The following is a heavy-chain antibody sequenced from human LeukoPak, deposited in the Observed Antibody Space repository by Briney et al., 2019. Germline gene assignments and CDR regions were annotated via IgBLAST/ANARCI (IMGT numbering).Heavy chain of an antibody. CDR2: IKQDGSEK. CDR1: GFTFSNYW. V-gene: IGHV3-7*01. CDR3: ARDPYSGTYGDTYYYYMDV. D-gene: IGHD1-26*01. J-gene: IGHJ6*03. Sequence: GGSLRLSCAASGFTFSNYWMSWVRQAPGKGLEWVANIKQDGSEKYYVDSVKGRFIISRDNAKNSLYLQMNSLRVEDTAVYYCARDPYSGTYGDTYYYYMDVWGKGTTVTTSS.